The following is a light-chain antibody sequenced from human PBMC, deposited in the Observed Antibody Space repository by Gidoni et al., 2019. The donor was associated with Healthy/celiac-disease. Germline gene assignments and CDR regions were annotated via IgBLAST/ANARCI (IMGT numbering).Light chain of an antibody. CDR1: QSVSSSY. Sequence: VLTQSPGTLSLSPGERATLSCRASQSVSSSYLAWYQQKPGQAPRLLIYGASSRAAGIPDRFSGSGAGTDCTLTISRLEPEDFAVYYCQQYGSSGTFGQGTKVEIK. CDR3: QQYGSSGT. J-gene: IGKJ1*01. CDR2: GAS. V-gene: IGKV3-20*01.